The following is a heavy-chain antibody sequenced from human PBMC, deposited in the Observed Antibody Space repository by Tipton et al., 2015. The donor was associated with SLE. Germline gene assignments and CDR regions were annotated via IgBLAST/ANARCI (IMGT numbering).Heavy chain of an antibody. Sequence: TLSLTCTVSGYSISSGLYWGWIRQPPGKGLEWIGSFSHSGNTYYNPSLKSRVTMSIDTSKNQVFLRLSSMTAADTAVYYCARHDYDDNGYYMHYFDYWGQGTLVTVSS. D-gene: IGHD3-22*01. V-gene: IGHV4-38-2*02. J-gene: IGHJ4*02. CDR1: GYSISSGLY. CDR2: FSHSGNT. CDR3: ARHDYDDNGYYMHYFDY.